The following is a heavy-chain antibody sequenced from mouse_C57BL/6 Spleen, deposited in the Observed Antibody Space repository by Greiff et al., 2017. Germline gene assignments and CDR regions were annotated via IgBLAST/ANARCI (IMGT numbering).Heavy chain of an antibody. Sequence: QVQLQQPGAELVRPGSSVKLSCKASGYTFTSYWMDWVKQRPGQGLEWIGNIYPSDSETHYNQKFKDKATLTVDKSSSTAYMQLSSLTSEDSAVYYCARGGVTTEYFDVWGTGTTVTVSS. CDR1: GYTFTSYW. CDR2: IYPSDSET. CDR3: ARGGVTTEYFDV. D-gene: IGHD1-1*01. V-gene: IGHV1-61*01. J-gene: IGHJ1*03.